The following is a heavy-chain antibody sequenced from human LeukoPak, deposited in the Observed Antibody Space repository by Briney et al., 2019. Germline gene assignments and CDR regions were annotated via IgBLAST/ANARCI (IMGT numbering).Heavy chain of an antibody. CDR3: YGESYLFDY. V-gene: IGHV3-7*01. Sequence: GGSLRLSCAASGFTFSNYWMSWVRQAPGKGLEWVANIKQDGSEKYYVDSVKGRFTISRDNAKNSLHLQMNSLRAEDTAVYYCYGESYLFDYWGQGTLVTVSS. J-gene: IGHJ4*02. CDR1: GFTFSNYW. CDR2: IKQDGSEK. D-gene: IGHD3-10*01.